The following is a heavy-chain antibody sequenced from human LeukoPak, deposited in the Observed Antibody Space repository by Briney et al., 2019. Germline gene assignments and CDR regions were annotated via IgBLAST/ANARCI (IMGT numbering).Heavy chain of an antibody. CDR3: ARGGSYLSAFDI. CDR1: GFSFSTFT. CDR2: IYSGGST. V-gene: IGHV3-53*01. D-gene: IGHD1-26*01. J-gene: IGHJ3*02. Sequence: GGSLRLSCEASGFSFSTFTMSWVRQAPGKGLEWVPIIYSGGSTFYADSVKGRFTISRDNSKNTLYLQMNSLRAEDTAVYYCARGGSYLSAFDIWGQGTMVTVSS.